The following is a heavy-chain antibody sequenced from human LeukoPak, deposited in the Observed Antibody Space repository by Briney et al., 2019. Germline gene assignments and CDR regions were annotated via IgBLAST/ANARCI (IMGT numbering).Heavy chain of an antibody. V-gene: IGHV1-18*03. CDR2: ISVYNAKT. D-gene: IGHD6-13*01. Sequence: ASVKVSCKASGYTFTNYGISWVRQAPGQGLEWMGWISVYNAKTTYAHNLQGRFTMTTDTSTSTAYMELSSLRSEDMAVYYCARGDPYSSSWYIDYWGQGTLVTVSS. CDR1: GYTFTNYG. J-gene: IGHJ4*02. CDR3: ARGDPYSSSWYIDY.